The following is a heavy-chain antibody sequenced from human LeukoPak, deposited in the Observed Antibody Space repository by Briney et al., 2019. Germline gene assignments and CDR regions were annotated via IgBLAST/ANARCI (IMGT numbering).Heavy chain of an antibody. J-gene: IGHJ4*02. Sequence: GGSLRLSCAASGFTVSSNYMSWVRQAPGKGLVWVSRINTDGTSTRYADSVKGRFTISRDNAKNTLFLQMNSLRAEDTAVYYCASHNLGYSSSWLGYWGQGTLVTVSS. CDR1: GFTVSSNY. D-gene: IGHD6-13*01. CDR3: ASHNLGYSSSWLGY. V-gene: IGHV3-74*01. CDR2: INTDGTST.